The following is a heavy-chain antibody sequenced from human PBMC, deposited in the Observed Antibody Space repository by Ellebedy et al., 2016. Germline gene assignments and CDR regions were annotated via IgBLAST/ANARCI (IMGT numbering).Heavy chain of an antibody. J-gene: IGHJ6*03. CDR3: AKGGYYRAYYYYYYMDV. V-gene: IGHV3-23*01. CDR1: GFTFSDYY. CDR2: ISGSDGST. D-gene: IGHD3-3*01. Sequence: GGSLRLXXAASGFTFSDYYMSWIRQAPGKGLEWVSAISGSDGSTYYADSVKGRFTISRDNSKNTLYLQMNSLRAEDTAVYYCAKGGYYRAYYYYYYMDVWGKGTTVTVSS.